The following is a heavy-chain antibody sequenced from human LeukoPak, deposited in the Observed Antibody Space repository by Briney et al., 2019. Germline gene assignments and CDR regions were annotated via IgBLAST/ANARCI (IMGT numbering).Heavy chain of an antibody. D-gene: IGHD4-17*01. V-gene: IGHV4-4*07. Sequence: PSETLSLTCTVSGGSISSYYWSWIRQPAGKGLEWIGRIYTSGSTNYNPSLKSRVTISVDTSKNQFSLKLSSVTAADTAVYYCASASYPTHGDYGHDYWGQGTLVTVSS. CDR1: GGSISSYY. CDR3: ASASYPTHGDYGHDY. J-gene: IGHJ4*02. CDR2: IYTSGST.